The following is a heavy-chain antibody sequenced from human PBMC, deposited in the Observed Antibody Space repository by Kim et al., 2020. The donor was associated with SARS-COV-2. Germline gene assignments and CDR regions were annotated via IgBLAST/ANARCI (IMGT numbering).Heavy chain of an antibody. V-gene: IGHV3-33*01. CDR1: GFTFSSYG. D-gene: IGHD6-13*01. CDR3: ARDWSLAAAGPFDY. CDR2: IWYDGSNK. Sequence: GGSLRLSCAASGFTFSSYGMHWVRQAPGKGLEWVAVIWYDGSNKYYADSVKGRFTISRDNSKNTLYLQMNSLRAEDTAVYYCARDWSLAAAGPFDYWGQGTLVTVSS. J-gene: IGHJ4*02.